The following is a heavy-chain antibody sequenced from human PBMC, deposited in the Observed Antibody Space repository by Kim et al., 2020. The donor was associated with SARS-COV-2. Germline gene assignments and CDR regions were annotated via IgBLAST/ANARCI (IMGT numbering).Heavy chain of an antibody. Sequence: SETLSLTCSVYGGSFSSYYWSWIRQPPGKGLEWIGEINHSGSTKYNPSLKSRVTISIDTSTNQFFLKMSSVTAADTAAYYCARDPSVTPFARSLDPWGQG. D-gene: IGHD3-3*01. J-gene: IGHJ5*02. V-gene: IGHV4-34*01. CDR3: ARDPSVTPFARSLDP. CDR1: GGSFSSYY. CDR2: INHSGST.